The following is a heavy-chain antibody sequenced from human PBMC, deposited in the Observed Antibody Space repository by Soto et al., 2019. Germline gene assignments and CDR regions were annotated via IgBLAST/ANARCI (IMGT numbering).Heavy chain of an antibody. CDR3: ATDTGGGLGY. J-gene: IGHJ4*02. D-gene: IGHD2-8*02. CDR1: GGSISSGGYS. V-gene: IGHV4-30-2*01. Sequence: PSETRSLTCAVSGGSISSGGYSWSWIRQPPGKGLEWIGYIYHSGSNYYNPSLKSRVTISVDRSKNQFSLKLSSVTAADTAVYYCATDTGGGLGYGGQGTLVT. CDR2: IYHSGSN.